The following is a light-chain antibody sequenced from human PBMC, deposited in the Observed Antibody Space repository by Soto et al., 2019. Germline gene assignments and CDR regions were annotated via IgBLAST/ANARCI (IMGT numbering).Light chain of an antibody. V-gene: IGKV3-20*01. J-gene: IGKJ1*01. CDR1: QSVTNSY. Sequence: IVLTQSPGTLSLSPGEIATLSCRASQSVTNSYLAWYQQNPGRAPRLLIYGASSRATGIPDRFSGSGSGTEFIVIMSRLEPEYFAVYYCQQHGDSPWTFGQGTKVEIK. CDR3: QQHGDSPWT. CDR2: GAS.